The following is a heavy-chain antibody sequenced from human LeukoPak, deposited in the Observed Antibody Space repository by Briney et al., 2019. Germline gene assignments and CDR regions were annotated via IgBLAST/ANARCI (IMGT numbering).Heavy chain of an antibody. D-gene: IGHD4-17*01. V-gene: IGHV1-18*01. Sequence: ASVKVSCKAPGYTFTSYGISWVRQAPGQGLEWMGWISAYNGNTNYAQKLQGRVTMTTDTSTSTAYMELRSLRSDDTAVHYCARDRGHDYGDYAVGSWFDPWGKGTLVTVSS. CDR3: ARDRGHDYGDYAVGSWFDP. CDR1: GYTFTSYG. J-gene: IGHJ5*02. CDR2: ISAYNGNT.